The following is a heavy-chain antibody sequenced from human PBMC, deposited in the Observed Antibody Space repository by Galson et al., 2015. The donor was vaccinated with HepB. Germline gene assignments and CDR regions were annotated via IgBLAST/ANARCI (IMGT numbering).Heavy chain of an antibody. V-gene: IGHV1-18*04. D-gene: IGHD3-9*01. CDR1: GYSFNNYR. Sequence: SVKVSCKASGYSFNNYRISWVRQAPGQGLEWMGWISIYNGNTNYAQKFQGRVSLTTDTPTTTAYMELRSLRSDDTAVYFCAREAVQVTDYISSFYHYGMDVWGQGTTVAVSS. CDR2: ISIYNGNT. CDR3: AREAVQVTDYISSFYHYGMDV. J-gene: IGHJ6*02.